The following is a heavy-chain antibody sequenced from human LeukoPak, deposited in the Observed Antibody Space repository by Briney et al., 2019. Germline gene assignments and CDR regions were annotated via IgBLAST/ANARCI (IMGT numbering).Heavy chain of an antibody. CDR3: ARAGSSWSSYYYYYYMDV. CDR2: ISSSGST. D-gene: IGHD6-13*01. V-gene: IGHV4-59*01. CDR1: GGSISSYY. J-gene: IGHJ6*03. Sequence: SETLSLTCIVSGGSISSYYWIWIRQPPGKGLEWIGCISSSGSTNYNPSLKIRVTISVDTSEKQFSLNLSSVTAADTAVYYCARAGSSWSSYYYYYYMDVWGKGTTVTVSS.